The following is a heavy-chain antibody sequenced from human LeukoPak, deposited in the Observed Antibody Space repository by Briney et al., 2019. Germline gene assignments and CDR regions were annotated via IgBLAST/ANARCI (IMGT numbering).Heavy chain of an antibody. CDR1: GFTFSSYA. J-gene: IGHJ4*02. CDR3: ARGRAVTGSTVIDY. V-gene: IGHV3-30-3*01. Sequence: QTGGSLRLSWAASGFTFSSYAMHWVRRAPGKALEWVATISSDGGNRYYSDSVKGRFTISRDNSKNTLYLQMNSLRPEDTAVFHCARGRAVTGSTVIDYWGQGTLVTVSS. CDR2: ISSDGGNR. D-gene: IGHD6-19*01.